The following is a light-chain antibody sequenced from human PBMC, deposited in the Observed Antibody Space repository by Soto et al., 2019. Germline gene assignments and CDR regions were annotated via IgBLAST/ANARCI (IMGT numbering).Light chain of an antibody. J-gene: IGKJ1*01. CDR3: QQHDNSPWM. Sequence: DIMLTQSPGTLSLPPVERATLSGRSSQSIGSSYLGWYQQKPGQAPRLLIYGASSRATGIPDRFSGSGSGTDFTLTISRLEPEDFAVYYCQQHDNSPWMFGQGTKVDIK. V-gene: IGKV3-20*01. CDR1: QSIGSSY. CDR2: GAS.